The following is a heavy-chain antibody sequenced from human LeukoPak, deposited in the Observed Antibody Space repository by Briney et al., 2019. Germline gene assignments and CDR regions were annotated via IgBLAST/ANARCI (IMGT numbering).Heavy chain of an antibody. CDR3: ARVQRSRRGYSYGYAFDI. CDR1: GGSISSGSYY. V-gene: IGHV4-61*02. Sequence: SQTLSLTCTVSGGSISSGSYYWSWIRQPAGKGLEWTGRIYTSGSTNYNPSLKSRVTISVDTSKNQFSLKLSSVTAADTAVYYCARVQRSRRGYSYGYAFDIWGQGTMVTVSS. CDR2: IYTSGST. J-gene: IGHJ3*02. D-gene: IGHD5-18*01.